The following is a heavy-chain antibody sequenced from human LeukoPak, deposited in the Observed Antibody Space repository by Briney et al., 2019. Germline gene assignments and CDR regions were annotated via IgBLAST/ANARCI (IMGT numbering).Heavy chain of an antibody. J-gene: IGHJ4*02. CDR2: ISYDGSNK. CDR3: ARAAGWDTAMVTDY. D-gene: IGHD5-18*01. Sequence: PGGSLRLSCAASGFTFSSYAMHWVRQAPGKGLEKVAVISYDGSNKYYADSVKGRFTISRDNSKNTLYLQMNSLRAEDTAVYYCARAAGWDTAMVTDYWGQGTLVTVSS. CDR1: GFTFSSYA. V-gene: IGHV3-30*04.